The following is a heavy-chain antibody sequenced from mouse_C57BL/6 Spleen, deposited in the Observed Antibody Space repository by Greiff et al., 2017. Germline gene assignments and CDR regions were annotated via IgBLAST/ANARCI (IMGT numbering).Heavy chain of an antibody. CDR2: IYPGDGDT. CDR1: GYAFSSSW. Sequence: VQLQQSGPELVKPGASVKISCKASGYAFSSSWMNWVKQRPGKGLEWIGRIYPGDGDTNYNGKVKGKATLTADKSSSTAYMQLSSLTSEDSAVYFWERGTTVVGGARDYWGQGTSVTVSS. V-gene: IGHV1-82*01. J-gene: IGHJ4*01. CDR3: ERGTTVVGGARDY. D-gene: IGHD1-1*01.